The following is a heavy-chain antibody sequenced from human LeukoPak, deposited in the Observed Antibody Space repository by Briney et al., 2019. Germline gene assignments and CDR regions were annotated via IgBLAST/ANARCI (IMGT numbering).Heavy chain of an antibody. V-gene: IGHV5-51*01. CDR1: GYSFASHW. J-gene: IGHJ5*02. Sequence: GESLKISCKGSGYSFASHWIGWVRQMPGKGLEWMGIIYPGDSDTRYSQSFQGQVSMSVDKSTSTTYLQWSSLKASDTAIYYCAGSGVYEARYSFAYGKWFDPWGQGTLVTVSS. CDR3: AGSGVYEARYSFAYGKWFDP. D-gene: IGHD3-16*01. CDR2: IYPGDSDT.